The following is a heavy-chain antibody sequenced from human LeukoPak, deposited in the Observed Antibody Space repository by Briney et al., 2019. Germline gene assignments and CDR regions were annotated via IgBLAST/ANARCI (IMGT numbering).Heavy chain of an antibody. J-gene: IGHJ4*02. CDR3: TGYGGNSV. D-gene: IGHD4-23*01. Sequence: GGSLRLSCAASGFAVSSNHMTWVRQAPGKGLEWVSVISNSGITYYADAVKGRVTISRDSSKNTLHLQMNSLRAEDTAVYYCTGYGGNSVWGQGTQVTVSS. CDR2: ISNSGIT. V-gene: IGHV3-66*01. CDR1: GFAVSSNH.